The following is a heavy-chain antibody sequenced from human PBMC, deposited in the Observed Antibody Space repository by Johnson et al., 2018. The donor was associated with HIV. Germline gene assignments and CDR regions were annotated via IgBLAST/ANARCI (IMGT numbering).Heavy chain of an antibody. Sequence: VQLVESGGGLVQPGRSLRLSCAASAFPFDDHALHWVRQSPGTGLQWFSIILKGRFTLSRDNAKNSLYLQMNSLRAEDTALYYCARDSYLNDDAFDIWGQGTMVTVSS. J-gene: IGHJ3*02. CDR3: ARDSYLNDDAFDI. CDR1: AFPFDDHA. D-gene: IGHD1-1*01. V-gene: IGHV3-9*01. CDR2: I.